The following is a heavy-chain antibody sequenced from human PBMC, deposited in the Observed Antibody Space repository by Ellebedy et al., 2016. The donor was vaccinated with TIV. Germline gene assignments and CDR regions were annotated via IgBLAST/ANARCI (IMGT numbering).Heavy chain of an antibody. J-gene: IGHJ4*02. CDR3: ARTLLYCGGDCSYYFDY. V-gene: IGHV2-26*01. Sequence: SGPTLVKPTDTLTLTCTVSGFSLSHILMGVSWIRQPPGKALEWLAHIFSTDKKSYRTSLRSRLTISKDAAKSQVVLTMTNMDPVDTATYYCARTLLYCGGDCSYYFDYWGPGALVTVSS. CDR2: IFSTDKK. CDR1: GFSLSHILMG. D-gene: IGHD2-21*02.